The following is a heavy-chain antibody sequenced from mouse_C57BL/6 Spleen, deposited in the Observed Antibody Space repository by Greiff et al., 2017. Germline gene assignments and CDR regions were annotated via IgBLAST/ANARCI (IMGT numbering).Heavy chain of an antibody. D-gene: IGHD1-1*01. J-gene: IGHJ4*01. Sequence: VHVKQSGPELVKPGASVKISCKASGYSFTDYNMNWVKQSNGKSLEWIGVINPNYGTTSYNQKFKGKATLTVDQSSSTAYMQLNSLTSEDSAVYYCARRPVVAPYAMDYWGQGTSVTVSS. CDR3: ARRPVVAPYAMDY. CDR1: GYSFTDYN. CDR2: INPNYGTT. V-gene: IGHV1-39*01.